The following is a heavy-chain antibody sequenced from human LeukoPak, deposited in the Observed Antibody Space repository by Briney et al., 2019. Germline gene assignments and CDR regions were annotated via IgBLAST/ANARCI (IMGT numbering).Heavy chain of an antibody. V-gene: IGHV4-30-2*01. CDR1: GGSISSGGYS. D-gene: IGHD3-22*01. J-gene: IGHJ4*02. CDR3: ARGVAPWYYDSSGYYFDY. CDR2: IYHSGST. Sequence: PSQTLSLTCAVSGGSISSGGYSWSWIRQPPGKGLEWIGYIYHSGSTYYNPSLKSRVTISVDRSKNQFSLKLSSETAADTAVYYCARGVAPWYYDSSGYYFDYWGQGTLVTVSS.